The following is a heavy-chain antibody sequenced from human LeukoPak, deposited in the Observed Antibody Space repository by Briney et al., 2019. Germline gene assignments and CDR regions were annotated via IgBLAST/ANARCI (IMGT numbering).Heavy chain of an antibody. Sequence: ASVKVSCKASGYTFTGYYMHWMRQAPGQGLEWMGRINPNSGGTNYAQKFQGRVTMTRDTSISTAYTELSRLRSDDTAVYYCARWVIVDQVGNDYWGQGTLVTVSS. CDR3: ARWVIVDQVGNDY. J-gene: IGHJ4*02. V-gene: IGHV1-2*06. CDR2: INPNSGGT. D-gene: IGHD3-22*01. CDR1: GYTFTGYY.